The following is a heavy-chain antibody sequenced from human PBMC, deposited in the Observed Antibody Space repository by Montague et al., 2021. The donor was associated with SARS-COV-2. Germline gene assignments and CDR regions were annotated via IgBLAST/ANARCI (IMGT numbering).Heavy chain of an antibody. CDR3: ASQVPDFWGGFDY. CDR2: IYYSGST. D-gene: IGHD3-3*01. Sequence: SETLSLTCTVSGGSISSYYWSWIRQPPGKGLEWIGYIYYSGSTNYNPSLKSRVTISVDTSKNQFSLKLSSVTAADTAVYYCASQVPDFWGGFDYWGQGTLVTVSS. V-gene: IGHV4-59*13. J-gene: IGHJ4*02. CDR1: GGSISSYY.